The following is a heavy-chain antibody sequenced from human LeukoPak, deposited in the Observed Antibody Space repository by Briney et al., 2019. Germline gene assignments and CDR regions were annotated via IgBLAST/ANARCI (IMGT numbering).Heavy chain of an antibody. CDR2: INHSGST. Sequence: SETLSLTCAVYGGSFSGYYWSWIRQPPGKGLEWIGEINHSGSTNYNPSLKSRVTISVDTSKNQFSLKLSSVTAADTAVYYCARGPGDIVVVPAAYTSHYFDYWGQGTLVTVSS. D-gene: IGHD2-2*01. J-gene: IGHJ4*02. CDR3: ARGPGDIVVVPAAYTSHYFDY. CDR1: GGSFSGYY. V-gene: IGHV4-34*01.